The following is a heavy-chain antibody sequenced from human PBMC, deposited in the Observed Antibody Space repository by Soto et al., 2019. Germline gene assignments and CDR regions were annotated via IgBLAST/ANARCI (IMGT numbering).Heavy chain of an antibody. V-gene: IGHV1-69*01. D-gene: IGHD3-3*01. CDR1: GGSFRSLC. CDR2: IIPMFGSA. Sequence: KVSVQGFGGSFRSLCFLWVGQDPREGLEWMGGIIPMFGSANYAQEFLGRVTFTADDSTSTAYMEISGLTFEDTAFYYCAVSLYGVVLHYYYRMDVWGPGTSVTVSS. CDR3: AVSLYGVVLHYYYRMDV. J-gene: IGHJ6*02.